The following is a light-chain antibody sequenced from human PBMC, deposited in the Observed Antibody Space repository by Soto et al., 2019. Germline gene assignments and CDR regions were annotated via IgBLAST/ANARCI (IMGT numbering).Light chain of an antibody. CDR2: GNS. Sequence: QSVLTQPPSVSGAPGQRVTISCTGSSSNIGAGYDVHWYQQLPGTAPNLLIYGNSNRPSGVPDRFSGSKSGTSASLSITGLRAEDEADYYCQSYASGVSGSVFGAGTKLTVL. CDR3: QSYASGVSGSV. CDR1: SSNIGAGYD. J-gene: IGLJ2*01. V-gene: IGLV1-40*01.